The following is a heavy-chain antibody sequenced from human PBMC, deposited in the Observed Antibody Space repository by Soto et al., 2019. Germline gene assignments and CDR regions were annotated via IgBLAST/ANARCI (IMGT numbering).Heavy chain of an antibody. V-gene: IGHV3-30*18. CDR3: AKDLRGTYGEDYFDY. CDR2: ISYDGSTT. CDR1: GFTFSSYG. D-gene: IGHD4-17*01. Sequence: QVQLVESVGGVVQPGRSLRLSCAASGFTFSSYGMHWVRQAPGKGLEWVAVISYDGSTTYYADSVKGRFTISRDNSKNTVYLQRTSLRAGDTAVYYCAKDLRGTYGEDYFDYWGQGTLVTVSS. J-gene: IGHJ4*02.